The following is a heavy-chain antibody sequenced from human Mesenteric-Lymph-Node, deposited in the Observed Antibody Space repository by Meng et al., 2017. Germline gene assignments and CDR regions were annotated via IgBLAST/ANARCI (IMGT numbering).Heavy chain of an antibody. CDR3: ARRYGASAYNWFDP. CDR2: INHSGST. J-gene: IGHJ5*02. D-gene: IGHD4-17*01. CDR1: GGSLRGYY. V-gene: IGHV4-34*01. Sequence: QVQLRQWGGVLLKPSEPLSLTCAVYGGSLRGYYWSWIRQPPGKGLEWIGEINHSGSTNYNPSLKSRVTISVDTSKNQFSLKLSSVTAADTAVYYCARRYGASAYNWFDPWGQGTLVTVSS.